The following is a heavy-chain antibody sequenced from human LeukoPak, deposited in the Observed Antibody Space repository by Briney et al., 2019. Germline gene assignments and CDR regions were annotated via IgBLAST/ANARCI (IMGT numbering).Heavy chain of an antibody. J-gene: IGHJ4*02. CDR1: GYSFANYW. CDR2: IYPGDSDT. CDR3: ASLYYDSSGYYSHFRY. V-gene: IGHV5-51*01. Sequence: GESLKISCKGSGYSFANYWIGWVRQMPGKGLEWMGNIYPGDSDTRYSPSFQGQVTISADKSISTAYLQWSSLKASDTAMYYCASLYYDSSGYYSHFRYWGQGTLVTVSS. D-gene: IGHD3-22*01.